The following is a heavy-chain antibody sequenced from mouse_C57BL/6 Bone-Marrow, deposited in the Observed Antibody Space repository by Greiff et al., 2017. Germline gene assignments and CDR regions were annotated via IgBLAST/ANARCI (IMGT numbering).Heavy chain of an antibody. Sequence: QVQLQQSGAELARPGASVKLSCKASGYTFTSYGISWVKQRPGQGLEWIGEIYPRSGNTYYNEKFKGKATLTADKSSSTAYMELRSLTSEDSAVYFCARLAAQATKFAYWGQGTLVTVSA. CDR2: IYPRSGNT. CDR1: GYTFTSYG. V-gene: IGHV1-81*01. J-gene: IGHJ3*01. D-gene: IGHD3-2*02. CDR3: ARLAAQATKFAY.